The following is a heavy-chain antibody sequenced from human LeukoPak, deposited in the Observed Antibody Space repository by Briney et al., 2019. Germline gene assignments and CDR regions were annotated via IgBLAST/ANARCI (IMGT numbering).Heavy chain of an antibody. CDR1: GFTFSSYA. CDR2: ISYDGSNK. J-gene: IGHJ4*02. Sequence: GGSLRLSCAASGFTFSSYAMHWVRQAPGKGLEWVAVISYDGSNKYCADSVKGRFTISRDNSKNTLYLQMNSLRAEDTAVYYCARDYYSSSALDYWGQGTLVTVSS. D-gene: IGHD6-6*01. CDR3: ARDYYSSSALDY. V-gene: IGHV3-30-3*01.